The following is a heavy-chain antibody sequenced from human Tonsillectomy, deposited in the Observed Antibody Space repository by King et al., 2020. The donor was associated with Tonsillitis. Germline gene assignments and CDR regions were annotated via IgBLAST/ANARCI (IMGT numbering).Heavy chain of an antibody. CDR3: ARDFGDFWSGNWFDP. CDR2: IDYSGST. CDR1: GGSISRYY. V-gene: IGHV4-59*01. J-gene: IGHJ5*02. D-gene: IGHD3-3*01. Sequence: VQLQESGPGLVKPSETLSLTCIVSGGSISRYYWSWIRQSPGKGLEWIGYIDYSGSTHYNPSLKSRVTISVDTSKNQFSLKVSSVTAADTAVYYCARDFGDFWSGNWFDPWGQGTLVTVSS.